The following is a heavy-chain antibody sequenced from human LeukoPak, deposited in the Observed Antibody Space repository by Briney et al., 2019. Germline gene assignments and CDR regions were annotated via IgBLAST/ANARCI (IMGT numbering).Heavy chain of an antibody. D-gene: IGHD3-9*01. CDR2: IRYDGSNK. Sequence: GGSLRLSCAASGFTFSSYGMHWVRQAPGKGLEWVAFIRYDGSNKYYADSVKGRFTISRDNSKNTLYLQMNSLRAEDTAVYYCAKEGGYFDWSPNMDVWGKGTTVTVSS. J-gene: IGHJ6*03. CDR3: AKEGGYFDWSPNMDV. V-gene: IGHV3-30*02. CDR1: GFTFSSYG.